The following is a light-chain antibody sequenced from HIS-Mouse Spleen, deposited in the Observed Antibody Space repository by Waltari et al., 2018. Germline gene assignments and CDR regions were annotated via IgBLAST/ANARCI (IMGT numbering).Light chain of an antibody. CDR3: GTWDSSLSAGV. CDR1: ISNIGNNY. Sequence: SVLTQPPSVSAAPGQKVTISCSGSISNIGNNYLSWYQQLPGTAPKLLIYDNNKRPSGIPDRFSGSKSGTSATLGITGLQTGDEADYYCGTWDSSLSAGVFGGGTKLTVL. CDR2: DNN. J-gene: IGLJ3*02. V-gene: IGLV1-51*01.